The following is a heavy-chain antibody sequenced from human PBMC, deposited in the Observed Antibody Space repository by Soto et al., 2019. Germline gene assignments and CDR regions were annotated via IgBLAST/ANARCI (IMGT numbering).Heavy chain of an antibody. Sequence: PSETLSLTCTVSGGSISSYYWSWVRQSPGKGLEWIWYIYYSGSTSYNPSLKSRVTMSVYASKNQFSLKLSSVTAAYTAVYYCARDLCRYGSGGSCYSGDRLEPWGQGTLVTVSS. D-gene: IGHD2-15*01. CDR2: IYYSGST. V-gene: IGHV4-59*01. CDR1: GGSISSYY. J-gene: IGHJ5*02. CDR3: ARDLCRYGSGGSCYSGDRLEP.